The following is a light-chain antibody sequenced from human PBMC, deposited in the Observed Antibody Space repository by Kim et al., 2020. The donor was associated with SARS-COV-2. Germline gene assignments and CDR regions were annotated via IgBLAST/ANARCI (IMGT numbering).Light chain of an antibody. CDR3: QAWGSSTWV. V-gene: IGLV3-1*01. J-gene: IGLJ3*02. CDR1: TLGDKY. Sequence: SGSPGKTASVTCSGETLGDKYAFRCQQKPGQSPVLVIYQDSKWPSGIPERFSGSNSGNTATLAISGTRGRGEAEYYCQAWGSSTWVFGGGTQLTVL. CDR2: QDS.